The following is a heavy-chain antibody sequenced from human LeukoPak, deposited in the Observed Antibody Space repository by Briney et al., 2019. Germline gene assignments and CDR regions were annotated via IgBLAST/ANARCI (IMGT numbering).Heavy chain of an antibody. CDR3: ASPEEEVPAAYYMDV. J-gene: IGHJ6*03. CDR1: GFTFSSYA. V-gene: IGHV3-23*01. CDR2: ISGSGGST. D-gene: IGHD2-2*01. Sequence: GGSLRLSCAASGFTFSSYAMSWVRQAPGKGLEWVSAISGSGGSTYYADSVKGRFTISRDNSKNTLYLQMNSLGAEDTAVYYCASPEEEVPAAYYMDVWGKGTTVTVSS.